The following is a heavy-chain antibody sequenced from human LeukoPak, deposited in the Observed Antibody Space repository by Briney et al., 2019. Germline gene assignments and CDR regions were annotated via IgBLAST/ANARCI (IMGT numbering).Heavy chain of an antibody. D-gene: IGHD4-23*01. CDR3: ARRVRGYGGTLFDY. J-gene: IGHJ4*02. CDR1: GFTFSSYW. Sequence: GSLRLSCAASGFTFSSYWMSWIRQPPGKGLEWIGSIYYSGSTYYNPSLKSRVTISVDTSKNQFSLKLSSVTAADTAVYYCARRVRGYGGTLFDYWGQGTLVTVSS. CDR2: IYYSGST. V-gene: IGHV4-39*01.